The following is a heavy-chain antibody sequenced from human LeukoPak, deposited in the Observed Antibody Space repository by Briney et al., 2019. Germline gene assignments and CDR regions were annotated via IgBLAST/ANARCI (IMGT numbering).Heavy chain of an antibody. J-gene: IGHJ4*02. CDR1: GYTFARYE. CDR3: VSHSSGWYGSFDY. CDR2: MNPDSSHT. V-gene: IGHV1-8*01. D-gene: IGHD6-19*01. Sequence: ASVKVSCKASGYTFARYEITWVRQATGQGLEWMGWMNPDSSHTAYAQKFQGRVSMTRSTSTSTAYMELSSLRSEDTAVYYCVSHSSGWYGSFDYWGQGTLVTVSS.